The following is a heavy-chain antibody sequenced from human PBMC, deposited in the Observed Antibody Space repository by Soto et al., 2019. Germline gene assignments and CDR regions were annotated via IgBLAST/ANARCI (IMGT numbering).Heavy chain of an antibody. D-gene: IGHD6-6*01. CDR3: ARGGSYSSSSGPYFQH. V-gene: IGHV1-69*13. J-gene: IGHJ1*01. CDR2: IIPIFGTA. Sequence: SVKVSCKASGGTFSSYAISWVRQAPGQGLEWVGGIIPIFGTANYAQKFQGRVTITADESTSTAYMELSSLRSEDTAVYYCARGGSYSSSSGPYFQHWGQGTLVTVSS. CDR1: GGTFSSYA.